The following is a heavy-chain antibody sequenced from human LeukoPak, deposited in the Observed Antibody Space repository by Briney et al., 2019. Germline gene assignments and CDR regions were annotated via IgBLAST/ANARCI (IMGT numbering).Heavy chain of an antibody. CDR1: GDTFSSYY. CDR2: INPSGGSI. CDR3: ARGDLVAGLGVY. Sequence: ASVKVSCKASGDTFSSYYMHCVRQAPGQGLEWMGIINPSGGSITYAQMFQGRVTMTGDMSTSTVYMELSSLRSEDMAVYYCARGDLVAGLGVYWGRGTLVTVSS. V-gene: IGHV1-46*01. J-gene: IGHJ4*02. D-gene: IGHD6-19*01.